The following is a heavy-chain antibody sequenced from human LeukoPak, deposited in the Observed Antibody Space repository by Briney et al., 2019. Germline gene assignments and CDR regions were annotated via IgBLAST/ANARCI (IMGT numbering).Heavy chain of an antibody. J-gene: IGHJ4*02. D-gene: IGHD3-22*01. CDR1: GGSFSGYY. CDR2: INHSGST. V-gene: IGHV4-34*01. CDR3: ARVSDSSGYYSFDY. Sequence: SETLSLTCAVYGGSFSGYYWSWIRQPPGKGLEWIGEINHSGSTNYNPSLKSRVTITVDTSKNQFSLKLSSVTAADTAVYYCARVSDSSGYYSFDYWGQGTLVTVSS.